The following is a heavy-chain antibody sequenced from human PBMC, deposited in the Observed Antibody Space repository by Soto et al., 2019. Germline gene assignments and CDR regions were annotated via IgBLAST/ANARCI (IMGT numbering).Heavy chain of an antibody. CDR3: ARPDSNGWYDY. CDR1: GYTFTSKW. CDR2: VYPFDSDT. D-gene: IGHD6-19*01. J-gene: IGHJ4*02. V-gene: IGHV5-51*01. Sequence: EVQLVQSGVEMKKPGESLKISCKASGYTFTSKWIAWVRQMPGKGLEWMAIVYPFDSDTRYSPSFQGQVTISADKSINTAYLQWSSLRASDTAIYYCARPDSNGWYDYWGQGTPVTVSS.